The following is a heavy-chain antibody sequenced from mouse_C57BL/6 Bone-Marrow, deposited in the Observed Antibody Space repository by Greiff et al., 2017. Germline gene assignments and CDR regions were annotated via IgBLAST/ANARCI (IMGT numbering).Heavy chain of an antibody. CDR1: GYTFTSYW. CDR3: ARRGVTEDYYAMDY. V-gene: IGHV1-52*01. Sequence: QVQLKQPGAELVRPGSSVKLSCKASGYTFTSYWMHWVKQRPIQGLEWIGNIDPSDSETHYNQKFKDKATLTVDKSSSTAYMQLSSLTSEDSAVYYCARRGVTEDYYAMDYWGQGTSVTVSS. CDR2: IDPSDSET. J-gene: IGHJ4*01. D-gene: IGHD2-2*01.